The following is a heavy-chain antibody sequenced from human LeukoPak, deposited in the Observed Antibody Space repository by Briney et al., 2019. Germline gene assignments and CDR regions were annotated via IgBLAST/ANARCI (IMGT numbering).Heavy chain of an antibody. CDR3: ASGPYSSSQNYYYYYYMDV. V-gene: IGHV1-69*06. J-gene: IGHJ6*03. CDR2: IIPIFGTA. CDR1: GGTFSSYA. Sequence: ASVKVSCKASGGTFSSYAISWVRQAPGQGLEWRGGIIPIFGTANYAQKFQGRVTITADKSTSTAYMELSSLRSEDTAVYYCASGPYSSSQNYYYYYYMDVWGKGTTVTVSS. D-gene: IGHD6-13*01.